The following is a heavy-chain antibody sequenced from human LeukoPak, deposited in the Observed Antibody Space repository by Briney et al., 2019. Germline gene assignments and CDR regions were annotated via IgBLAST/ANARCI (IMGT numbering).Heavy chain of an antibody. CDR3: ARAGYSMDTEYFQH. D-gene: IGHD5-18*01. V-gene: IGHV3-48*03. CDR1: GFTFSSYE. Sequence: GGSLRLSCAASGFTFSSYEMNWVVQAPGKGLEWVSYISNSGTAIYYADSVKGRFTISRDNAKSSLYLQMNSLRAEDTAVYYCARAGYSMDTEYFQHWGQGTLVTVSS. J-gene: IGHJ1*01. CDR2: ISNSGTAI.